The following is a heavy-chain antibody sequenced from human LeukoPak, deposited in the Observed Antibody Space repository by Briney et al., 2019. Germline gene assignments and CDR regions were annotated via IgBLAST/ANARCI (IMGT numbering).Heavy chain of an antibody. J-gene: IGHJ4*02. Sequence: GESLKISCKGSGYSFTDYWIGWLRQMPGKGLEWMGIIYPDDSDTRYSPSFQGQVTISADKSISAAYLQWSSLKASDTAMYYCSRQPGTSLDYWGLGTLVTVSS. D-gene: IGHD3-10*01. V-gene: IGHV5-51*01. CDR3: SRQPGTSLDY. CDR2: IYPDDSDT. CDR1: GYSFTDYW.